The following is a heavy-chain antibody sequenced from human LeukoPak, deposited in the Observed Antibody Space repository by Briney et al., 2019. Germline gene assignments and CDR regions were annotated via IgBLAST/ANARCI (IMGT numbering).Heavy chain of an antibody. D-gene: IGHD6-13*01. Sequence: SCKASXYTFTSYGISWVRQAPGQGLXWMGWXXXYNGNTNYAQKLQGRVTMTTDTSTSTAYMELRSLRSDDTAVYYCAREQLAAAGYYYYGMDVWGQGTTVTVSS. CDR2: XXXYNGNT. J-gene: IGHJ6*02. CDR1: XYTFTSYG. V-gene: IGHV1-18*01. CDR3: AREQLAAAGYYYYGMDV.